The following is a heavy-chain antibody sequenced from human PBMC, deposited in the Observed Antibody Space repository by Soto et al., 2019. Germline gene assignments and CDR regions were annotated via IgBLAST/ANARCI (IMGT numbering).Heavy chain of an antibody. CDR3: ARHDRDIVATFDL. CDR2: IYSTGNT. D-gene: IGHD5-12*01. CDR1: GGSISNHY. V-gene: IGHV4-59*08. J-gene: IGHJ4*02. Sequence: SETLSLTCTVSGGSISNHYWSWIRQPPGEGLEWIGYIYSTGNTNSTPSLKSRVTMSVDTSKNQFSLKLTSVTAADTAVYYWARHDRDIVATFDLWGQGTLVTVYS.